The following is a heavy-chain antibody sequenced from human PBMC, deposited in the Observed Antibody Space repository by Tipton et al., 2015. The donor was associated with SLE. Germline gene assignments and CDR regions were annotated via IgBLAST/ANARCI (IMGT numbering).Heavy chain of an antibody. Sequence: TLSLTCAVSGYSISSGYYWGWIRQPPGKGLEWIGSIYHSGSTYYNPSLKSRVTISGDTSKNKFSLKLSAVTAADTAVYYCAREQTVGTGGSNWFDPWGQGTLVTVSS. CDR2: IYHSGST. J-gene: IGHJ5*02. D-gene: IGHD4-23*01. CDR1: GYSISSGYY. CDR3: AREQTVGTGGSNWFDP. V-gene: IGHV4-38-2*02.